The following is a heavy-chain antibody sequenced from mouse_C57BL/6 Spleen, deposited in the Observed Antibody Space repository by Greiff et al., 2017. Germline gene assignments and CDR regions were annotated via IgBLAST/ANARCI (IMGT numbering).Heavy chain of an antibody. CDR3: AKPRDYGGFAY. J-gene: IGHJ3*01. Sequence: VKLVESGPGLVAPSQTLSITCTVSGFSFTSSGVSWVRQPPGKGLEWLGVIWGDGSTNYHSALISRLSISKANSTSQVFLKLHSLQADDTATCYCAKPRDYGGFAYWGPGTLVTVSA. D-gene: IGHD1-1*02. CDR2: IWGDGST. CDR1: GFSFTSSG. V-gene: IGHV2-3*01.